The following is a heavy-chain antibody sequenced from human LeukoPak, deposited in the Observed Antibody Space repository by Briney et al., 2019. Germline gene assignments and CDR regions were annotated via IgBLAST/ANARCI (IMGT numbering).Heavy chain of an antibody. CDR2: INHSGST. D-gene: IGHD7-27*01. J-gene: IGHJ4*02. CDR3: ASLAELGKYYFDY. CDR1: GGSFSGYY. V-gene: IGHV4-34*01. Sequence: SETLSLTCAVYGGSFSGYYWSWIRQPPGKGLEWIGEINHSGSTNYNPSLKSRVTISVDTSKNQFSLKLSSVTAADTAVYYCASLAELGKYYFDYWGQGTLVTVSS.